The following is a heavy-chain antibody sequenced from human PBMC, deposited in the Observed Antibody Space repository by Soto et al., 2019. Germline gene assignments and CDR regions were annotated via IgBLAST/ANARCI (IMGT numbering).Heavy chain of an antibody. D-gene: IGHD3-3*01. CDR3: ARGMYYDFWSPYYYYGMDV. V-gene: IGHV4-34*01. CDR1: GGSFSGYY. CDR2: INHSGST. J-gene: IGHJ6*02. Sequence: PSETLSLTCAVYGGSFSGYYWSWIRQPPGKGLEWIGEINHSGSTNYNPSLKSRVTISVDTSKNQFSLKLSSVTAADTAVYYCARGMYYDFWSPYYYYGMDVWGQRTTVTVSS.